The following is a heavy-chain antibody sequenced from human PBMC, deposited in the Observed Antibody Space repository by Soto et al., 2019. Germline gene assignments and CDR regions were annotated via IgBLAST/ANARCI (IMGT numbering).Heavy chain of an antibody. Sequence: GGSLRLSCAASGFTFSSYAMSWVRQAPGKGLEWVSAISGSGGSTYYADSVKGRFTISRDNSKNTLYLQMNSLRAEDTAVYYCAKPVPMITFGGVIDAFDYWGQGTLVTVSS. CDR1: GFTFSSYA. V-gene: IGHV3-23*01. D-gene: IGHD3-16*02. J-gene: IGHJ4*02. CDR3: AKPVPMITFGGVIDAFDY. CDR2: ISGSGGST.